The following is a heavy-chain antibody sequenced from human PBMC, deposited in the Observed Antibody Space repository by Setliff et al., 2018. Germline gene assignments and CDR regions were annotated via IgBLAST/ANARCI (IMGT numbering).Heavy chain of an antibody. CDR2: IYHSGST. D-gene: IGHD2-2*01. J-gene: IGHJ4*02. Sequence: SETLSLTCAVSGYSISIGYYWGWIRQPPGKGLEWIGDIYHSGSTNYNPSLKSRVTISLDRFKNQFSLKLTSVTAADTAVYYCASRVPAARHFDYWGQGTLVTVSS. CDR3: ASRVPAARHFDY. CDR1: GYSISIGYY. V-gene: IGHV4-38-2*01.